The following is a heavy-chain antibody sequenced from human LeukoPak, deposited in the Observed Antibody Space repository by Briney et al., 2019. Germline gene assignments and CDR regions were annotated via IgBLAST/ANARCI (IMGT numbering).Heavy chain of an antibody. CDR1: GYTFTSYY. CDR3: ARVGTVVTFAFDI. Sequence: ASVMVSCKASGYTFTSYYMHWVRQAPGQGLEWMGIINPSGGSTSYAQKFQGRVTMTRDTSTSTVYMELSSLRSEDTAVYYCARVGTVVTFAFDIWGQGTMVTVSS. CDR2: INPSGGST. D-gene: IGHD4-23*01. J-gene: IGHJ3*02. V-gene: IGHV1-46*03.